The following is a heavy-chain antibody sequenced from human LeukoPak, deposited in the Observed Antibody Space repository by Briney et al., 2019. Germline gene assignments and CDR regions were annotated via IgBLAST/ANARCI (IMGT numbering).Heavy chain of an antibody. CDR3: ARGVSYHDAFDI. Sequence: PGGSLRLSCAASGFTVISKYMSWVRQAPGKGLEWVSVIYSGGSTYYADSVKGRFTISRDNSKNTLYLQMNSLRAEDTAVYYCARGVSYHDAFDIWGQGTMVTVSS. CDR1: GFTVISKY. J-gene: IGHJ3*02. V-gene: IGHV3-53*01. CDR2: IYSGGST. D-gene: IGHD1-26*01.